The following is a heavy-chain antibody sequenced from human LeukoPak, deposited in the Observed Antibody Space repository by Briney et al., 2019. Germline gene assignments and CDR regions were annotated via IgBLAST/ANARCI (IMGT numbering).Heavy chain of an antibody. CDR1: GFTFRNYW. Sequence: PGGSPRLPCAASGFTFRNYWMIWVRQAPGKGLEWLGNIKGDGSEKRYADSVRGRFTISRDNAQTSLYLQMNSLRAEDTAVYYCARASDPWLQLTWGQGTLVTVSS. CDR3: ARASDPWLQLT. D-gene: IGHD5-24*01. V-gene: IGHV3-7*05. J-gene: IGHJ5*02. CDR2: IKGDGSEK.